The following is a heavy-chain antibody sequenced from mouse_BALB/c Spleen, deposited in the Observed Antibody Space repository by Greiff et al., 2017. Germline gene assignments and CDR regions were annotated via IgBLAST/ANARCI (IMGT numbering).Heavy chain of an antibody. J-gene: IGHJ4*01. CDR3: ARDDYDGAMDY. CDR2: IYPGDGDT. Sequence: VQLQESGAELARPGASVKLSCKASGYTFTSYWMQWVKQRPGQGLEWIGAIYPGDGDTRYTQKFKGKATLTADKSSSTAYMQLSSLASEDSAVYYCARDDYDGAMDYWGQGTSVTVSS. D-gene: IGHD2-4*01. CDR1: GYTFTSYW. V-gene: IGHV1-87*01.